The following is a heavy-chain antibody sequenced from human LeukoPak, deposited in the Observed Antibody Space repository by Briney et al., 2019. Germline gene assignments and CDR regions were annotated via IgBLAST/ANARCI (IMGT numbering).Heavy chain of an antibody. Sequence: ASVKVSCKASGGTFTSYGISWVRQAPGQGLEWMGWISAYNGNTNYAQKLQGRVTMTTDTSTSTAYMELRSLRSDDTAVYYCARAHGSGRYYNWFDPWGQGTLVTVSS. CDR2: ISAYNGNT. J-gene: IGHJ5*02. CDR1: GGTFTSYG. V-gene: IGHV1-18*01. CDR3: ARAHGSGRYYNWFDP. D-gene: IGHD3-10*01.